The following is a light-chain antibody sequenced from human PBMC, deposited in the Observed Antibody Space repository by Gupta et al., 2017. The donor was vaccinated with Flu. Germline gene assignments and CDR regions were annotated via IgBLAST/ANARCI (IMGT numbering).Light chain of an antibody. CDR2: DAS. CDR3: QQRSKLT. J-gene: IGKJ4*01. CDR1: QSVSSY. V-gene: IGKV3-11*01. Sequence: EIVLTQSPATLSLSPGERATLSCRASQSVSSYLAWYQQKPGQAPRLLIYDASNRATGFPARFSGSGSGTDSTLTISSLEPEDFAVYYCQQRSKLTFGGGTKVEIK.